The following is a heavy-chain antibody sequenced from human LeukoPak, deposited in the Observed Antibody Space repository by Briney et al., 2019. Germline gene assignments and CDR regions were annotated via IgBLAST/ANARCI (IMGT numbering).Heavy chain of an antibody. CDR2: IYYSGST. Sequence: SETLSLTCTVSGGSISSYYWSWIRQPPGKGLEWIGYIYYSGSTNYNPSLKSRVTISVDTSKNQFSLKLSSVTAADTAVYYCASSLYCSGGSCFAFDYWGQGTLATASS. CDR1: GGSISSYY. CDR3: ASSLYCSGGSCFAFDY. J-gene: IGHJ4*02. V-gene: IGHV4-59*01. D-gene: IGHD2-15*01.